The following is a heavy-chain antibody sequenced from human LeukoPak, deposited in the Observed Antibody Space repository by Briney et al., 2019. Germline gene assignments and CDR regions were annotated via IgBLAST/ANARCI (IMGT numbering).Heavy chain of an antibody. CDR1: GFTFSTYG. Sequence: GGSLRLSCAASGFTFSTYGMHWVRQAPGKGLEWVAFIRYDGSTRYYADSVKGRFTISRDNSKNTLDLQMNSLRAEDTAVYYCARDTYRQWLTQGGYFQHWGQGTLVTVSS. CDR3: ARDTYRQWLTQGGYFQH. J-gene: IGHJ1*01. V-gene: IGHV3-30*02. CDR2: IRYDGSTR. D-gene: IGHD6-19*01.